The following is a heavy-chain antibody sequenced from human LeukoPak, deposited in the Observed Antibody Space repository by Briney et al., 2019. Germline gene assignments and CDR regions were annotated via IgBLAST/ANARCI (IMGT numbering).Heavy chain of an antibody. CDR1: GFTFSSYG. D-gene: IGHD3-3*01. CDR3: AKAPFWSGYFATPYYYYMDV. Sequence: GGSLRLSCAASGFTFSSYGMHWVRQAPGKGLEWVAVIWYGGSNKYYADSVKGRFTISRDNSKNTLYLQMNSLRAEDTAVYYCAKAPFWSGYFATPYYYYMDVWGKGTTVTVSS. V-gene: IGHV3-33*06. J-gene: IGHJ6*03. CDR2: IWYGGSNK.